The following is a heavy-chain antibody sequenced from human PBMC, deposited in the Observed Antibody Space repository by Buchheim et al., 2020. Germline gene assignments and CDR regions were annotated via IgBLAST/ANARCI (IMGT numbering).Heavy chain of an antibody. CDR1: GFTFSSYG. Sequence: QVQLVESGGGVVQPGRSLRLSCAASGFTFSSYGMHWVRQAPGKGLEWVAVIWYDGSNKYYADSVKGRFTISRDNSKNTLYLQMNSLRDEDTAVYYCARDELYGAVLDAFDIWGQGT. CDR2: IWYDGSNK. J-gene: IGHJ3*02. CDR3: ARDELYGAVLDAFDI. D-gene: IGHD4/OR15-4a*01. V-gene: IGHV3-33*01.